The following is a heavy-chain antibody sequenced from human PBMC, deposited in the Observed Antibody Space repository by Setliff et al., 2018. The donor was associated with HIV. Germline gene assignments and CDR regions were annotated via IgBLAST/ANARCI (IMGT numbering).Heavy chain of an antibody. CDR1: GGSISSDNYY. J-gene: IGHJ4*02. D-gene: IGHD3-10*01. CDR3: TRRDVSPLWFGQFDY. CDR2: IYHNGIT. Sequence: SETLSLTCTVSGGSISSDNYYWSWIRQPAGKGLEWIGSIYHNGITYYKPSLKGRVTISIDSSKSQISLNVTSVTAADTAVYYCTRRDVSPLWFGQFDYWGQGTLITVSS. V-gene: IGHV4-61*10.